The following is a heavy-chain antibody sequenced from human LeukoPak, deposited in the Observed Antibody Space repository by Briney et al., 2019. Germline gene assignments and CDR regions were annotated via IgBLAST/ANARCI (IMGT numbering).Heavy chain of an antibody. CDR3: ATGPRSTYNWNYLYYFDY. CDR1: GYTLTELS. V-gene: IGHV1-24*01. D-gene: IGHD1-7*01. CDR2: FDPEDGET. Sequence: GASVKVSCKVSGYTLTELSMHWVRRAPGKGLEWMGGFDPEDGETIYAQKFQGRVTMTEDTSTDTAYMELSSLRSEDTAVYYCATGPRSTYNWNYLYYFDYWGQGTLVTVSS. J-gene: IGHJ4*02.